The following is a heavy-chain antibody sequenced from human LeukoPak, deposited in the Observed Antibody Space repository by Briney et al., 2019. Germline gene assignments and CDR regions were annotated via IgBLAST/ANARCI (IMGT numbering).Heavy chain of an antibody. CDR2: IDTNTGNP. V-gene: IGHV7-4-1*02. D-gene: IGHD6-13*01. Sequence: ASVTVSCKASGYTFTSYAMNWVRQAPGQGLEWMGWIDTNTGNPTYAQGFTGRFVFSLDASVSTAYLQISNLKAEDTAVYYCARGARWGQQKVIIYGMDIWGQGTTVTVSS. CDR3: ARGARWGQQKVIIYGMDI. J-gene: IGHJ6*02. CDR1: GYTFTSYA.